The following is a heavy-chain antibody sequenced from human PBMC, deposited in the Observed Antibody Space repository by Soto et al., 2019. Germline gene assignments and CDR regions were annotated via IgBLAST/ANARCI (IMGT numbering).Heavy chain of an antibody. CDR1: GGSISSGGYS. J-gene: IGHJ4*02. CDR3: ARASTTVTTLDY. V-gene: IGHV4-30-2*01. CDR2: IYHSGST. Sequence: QLQLQESGSGLVKPSQTLSLTCAVSGGSISSGGYSWSWIRQPPGKGLEWIGYIYHSGSTYYNPSLKGRVTISVDRSKNQFSLQLSSVTAAATAVYYCARASTTVTTLDYWGQGTLVTVSS. D-gene: IGHD4-17*01.